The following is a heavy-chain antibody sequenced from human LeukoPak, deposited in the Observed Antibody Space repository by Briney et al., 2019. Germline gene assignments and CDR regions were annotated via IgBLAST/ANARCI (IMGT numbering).Heavy chain of an antibody. CDR3: ARTRDVYYYGSGSSYYFDY. D-gene: IGHD3-10*01. CDR2: INHSGST. Sequence: SETLSLTCAVYGGSFSGYYWSWIRQPPGKGLEWIGEINHSGSTNYNPSLKSRVTISVDTSKNQFSLKLSSVTAADTAVYYCARTRDVYYYGSGSSYYFDYWGQGTLVTVSS. J-gene: IGHJ4*02. V-gene: IGHV4-34*01. CDR1: GGSFSGYY.